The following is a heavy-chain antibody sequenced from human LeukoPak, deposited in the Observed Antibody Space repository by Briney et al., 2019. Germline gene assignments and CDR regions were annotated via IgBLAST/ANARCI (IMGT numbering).Heavy chain of an antibody. CDR2: IIPIFGTA. J-gene: IGHJ4*02. D-gene: IGHD6-19*01. V-gene: IGHV1-69*13. CDR1: GGTFSSYA. CDR3: AYPGVAVAGTY. Sequence: EASVKVSCKASGGTFSSYAISWVRQAPGQGLEWMGGIIPIFGTANYAQKFQGRVTITADESTSTAYMELSSLRSEDTAVYYCAYPGVAVAGTYWGQGTLVTVSS.